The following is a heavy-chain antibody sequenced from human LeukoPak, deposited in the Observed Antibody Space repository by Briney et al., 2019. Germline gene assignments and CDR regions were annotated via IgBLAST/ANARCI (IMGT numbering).Heavy chain of an antibody. CDR1: GGSFSGYY. V-gene: IGHV4-34*01. Sequence: PSETLSLTCAVYGGSFSGYYWSWIRQPPGKGLEWIGEINHSGSTNYNPSPKSRVTISVDTSKNQFSLKLSSVTAADTAVYYCARGKQWLVRRFFDYWGQGTLVTVSS. CDR3: ARGKQWLVRRFFDY. J-gene: IGHJ4*02. CDR2: INHSGST. D-gene: IGHD6-19*01.